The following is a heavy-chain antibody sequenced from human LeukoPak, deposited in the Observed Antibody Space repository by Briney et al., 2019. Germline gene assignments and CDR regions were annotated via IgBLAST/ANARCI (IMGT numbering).Heavy chain of an antibody. D-gene: IGHD3-10*01. J-gene: IGHJ3*02. Sequence: GASVKVSCKASGGTFSSYAISWVRQAPGQGLEWMGRIIPIRGIANYAQKFQGRVTITADKSTSTAYMELSSLRSEGTAVYYCASRNYGSGSYYDAFDIWGQGTMVTVSS. V-gene: IGHV1-69*04. CDR1: GGTFSSYA. CDR3: ASRNYGSGSYYDAFDI. CDR2: IIPIRGIA.